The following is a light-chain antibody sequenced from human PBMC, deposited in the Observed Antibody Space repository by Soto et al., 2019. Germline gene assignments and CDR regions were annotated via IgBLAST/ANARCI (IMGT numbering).Light chain of an antibody. CDR3: ISYTDRQSYL. J-gene: IGLJ1*01. Sequence: QSARSQPASVSVSPGQSITISCSGTSSDIGSYDHVAWYQQVPGKSPKLIIYAVSDRPSGVSDRFSGSKSGISASLTISGLQTEDEADYYCISYTDRQSYLFGTGTKVTAL. CDR1: SSDIGSYDH. V-gene: IGLV2-14*03. CDR2: AVS.